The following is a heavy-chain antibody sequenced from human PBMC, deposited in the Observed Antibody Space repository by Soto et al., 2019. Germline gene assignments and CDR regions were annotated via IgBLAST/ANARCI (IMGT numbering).Heavy chain of an antibody. J-gene: IGHJ4*02. D-gene: IGHD3-22*01. Sequence: SVKVSCKASGGTFSSYAISWVRQAPGQGLEWMGGIIPIFGTANYAQKFQGRVTITADESTSTAYMELSSLRSEDTAVYYCARADRESRIITMIVNRNYYFDYWGQGTLVTVSS. CDR2: IIPIFGTA. CDR1: GGTFSSYA. CDR3: ARADRESRIITMIVNRNYYFDY. V-gene: IGHV1-69*13.